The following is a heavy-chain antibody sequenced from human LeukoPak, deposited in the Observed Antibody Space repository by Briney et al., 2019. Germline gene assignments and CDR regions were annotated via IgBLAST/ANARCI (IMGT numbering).Heavy chain of an antibody. CDR2: ISYSGST. Sequence: PSETLSLTCTVSGGSISSDYWSWIRQSPGKGLEWIGYISYSGSTNYNPSLRSRVTISVDTSKNQFSLKLSSVTAADTAVYYCARAPRSIAAAGTGAFDIWGQGTMVTVSS. CDR3: ARAPRSIAAAGTGAFDI. D-gene: IGHD6-13*01. CDR1: GGSISSDY. V-gene: IGHV4-59*12. J-gene: IGHJ3*02.